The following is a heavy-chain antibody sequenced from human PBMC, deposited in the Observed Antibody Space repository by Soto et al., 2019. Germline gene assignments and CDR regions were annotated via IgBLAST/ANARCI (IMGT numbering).Heavy chain of an antibody. D-gene: IGHD2-8*01. Sequence: GGSLRLSCAASGFTFSSYSMNWVRQAPGKGLEWVSSISSSSYIYYADSVKGRFTISRDNVKNSLYLQMNSLRAEDTAVYYCASGTNGAFFVYWGQGILVTVSS. J-gene: IGHJ4*02. CDR2: ISSSSYI. CDR3: ASGTNGAFFVY. V-gene: IGHV3-21*04. CDR1: GFTFSSYS.